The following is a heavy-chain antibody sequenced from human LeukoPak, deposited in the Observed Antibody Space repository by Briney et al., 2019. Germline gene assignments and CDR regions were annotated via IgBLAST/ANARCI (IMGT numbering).Heavy chain of an antibody. D-gene: IGHD3-10*01. CDR2: ISGSGGST. CDR3: AKGHSLLYYYGSGSYYRRDHFDY. V-gene: IGHV3-23*01. J-gene: IGHJ4*02. CDR1: GFTFSSYA. Sequence: PGGSLRLSCAASGFTFSSYAMSWVRQAPGKGLEWVSAISGSGGSTYYADSVKGRFTISRDNSKNTLYLQMNSLRAEDTAVYYCAKGHSLLYYYGSGSYYRRDHFDYWGQGTLVTVSS.